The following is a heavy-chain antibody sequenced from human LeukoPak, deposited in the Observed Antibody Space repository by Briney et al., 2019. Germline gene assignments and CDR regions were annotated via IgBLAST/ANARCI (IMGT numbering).Heavy chain of an antibody. CDR3: AREAGSSGYYDY. D-gene: IGHD3-22*01. Sequence: GGSLRLSCAAPGFTFSSYSMNWVRQAPGKGLEWVSSISSSSSYIYYADSVKGRFTISRDNAKNSLYLQMNSLRAEDTAVYYCAREAGSSGYYDYWGQGTLVTVSS. J-gene: IGHJ4*02. CDR2: ISSSSSYI. CDR1: GFTFSSYS. V-gene: IGHV3-21*01.